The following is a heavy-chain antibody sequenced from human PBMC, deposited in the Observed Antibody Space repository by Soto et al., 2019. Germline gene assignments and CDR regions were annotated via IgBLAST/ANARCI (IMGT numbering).Heavy chain of an antibody. CDR3: ARELGYCTNGVCPYYFDY. V-gene: IGHV3-7*01. Sequence: GGSLRLSCAASGFTFSSYWMSWVRQAPGKGLEWVANIKQDGSEKYYVDSVKGRFTISRDNAKNSLYLQMNSLRAEDTAVYYCARELGYCTNGVCPYYFDYWGQGTLVTVSS. D-gene: IGHD2-8*01. CDR1: GFTFSSYW. CDR2: IKQDGSEK. J-gene: IGHJ4*02.